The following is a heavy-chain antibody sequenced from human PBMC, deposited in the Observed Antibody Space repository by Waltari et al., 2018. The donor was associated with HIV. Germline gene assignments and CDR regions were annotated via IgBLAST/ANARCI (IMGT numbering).Heavy chain of an antibody. Sequence: QVQLQESGPGLVKRSETLSLTCTVSGGSISSDYCSWSRQPPGKGLEWSGYIYYRGSTNYNPSLKSRVTISVDTSKNQFSLKLSSVTAADTAVYYCARSGSYRGYFDYWGQGTLVTVSS. CDR1: GGSISSDY. V-gene: IGHV4-59*01. D-gene: IGHD1-26*01. J-gene: IGHJ4*02. CDR2: IYYRGST. CDR3: ARSGSYRGYFDY.